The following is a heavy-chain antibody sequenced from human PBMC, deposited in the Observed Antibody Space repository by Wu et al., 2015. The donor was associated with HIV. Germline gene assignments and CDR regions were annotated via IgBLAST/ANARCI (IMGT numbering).Heavy chain of an antibody. J-gene: IGHJ4*02. Sequence: QVQLVQSGAEVKKPGASVKVSCKASGYTFINNFLHWVRQAPGQGPEWLGVINPRTDSTTYAQSFEARLTIARDTSKNTIYMQLSGLKSDDTAKYFCARERVDYDSAGYRAHRGYYFDYWARERWSSSP. CDR1: GYTFINNF. CDR3: ARERVDYDSAGYRAHRGYYFDY. V-gene: IGHV1-46*01. CDR2: INPRTDST. D-gene: IGHD3-22*01.